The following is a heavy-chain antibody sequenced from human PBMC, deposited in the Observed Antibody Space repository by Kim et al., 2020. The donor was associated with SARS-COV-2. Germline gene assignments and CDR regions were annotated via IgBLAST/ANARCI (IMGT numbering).Heavy chain of an antibody. Sequence: SETLSLTCAVYGETSGGYSWSWIRQPPGKGLEWIGEINHSGNTNYNPSLKSRVTMSLDTSKNQFSLNLSSVTAADTAVYYCARDYSDATAYYSSFDSW. CDR1: GETSGGYS. CDR3: ARDYSDATAYYSSFDS. V-gene: IGHV4-34*01. J-gene: IGHJ4*01. CDR2: INHSGNT. D-gene: IGHD3-22*01.